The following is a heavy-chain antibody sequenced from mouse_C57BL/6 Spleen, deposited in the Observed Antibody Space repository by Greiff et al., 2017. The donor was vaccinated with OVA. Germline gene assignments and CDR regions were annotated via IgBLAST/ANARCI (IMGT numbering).Heavy chain of an antibody. CDR2: IYPGDGDT. CDR1: GYAFSSSW. CDR3: ARSWLTGYYFDY. V-gene: IGHV1-82*01. D-gene: IGHD4-1*01. Sequence: QVQLQQSGPELVKPGASVKISCKASGYAFSSSWMNWVKQRPGKGLEWIGRIYPGDGDTNYNGKFKGKATLTADKSSSTAYMQLSSLTSEDSAVYFCARSWLTGYYFDYWGQGTTLTVSS. J-gene: IGHJ2*01.